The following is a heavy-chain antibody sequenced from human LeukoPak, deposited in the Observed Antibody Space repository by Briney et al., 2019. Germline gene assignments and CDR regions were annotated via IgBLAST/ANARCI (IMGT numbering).Heavy chain of an antibody. J-gene: IGHJ4*02. Sequence: PGRSLRLSCAASGFTFSSYGMHWVRQAPGKGLEWVAVISYDGSNKYYADSVKGRFTISRDNSKNTLYLQMNSLGAEDTAVYYCAKTYSYGYLFDYWGQGTLVTVSS. V-gene: IGHV3-30*18. CDR3: AKTYSYGYLFDY. CDR1: GFTFSSYG. D-gene: IGHD5-18*01. CDR2: ISYDGSNK.